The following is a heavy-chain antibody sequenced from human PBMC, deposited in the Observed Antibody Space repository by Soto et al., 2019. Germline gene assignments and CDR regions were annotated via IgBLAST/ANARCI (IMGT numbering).Heavy chain of an antibody. CDR1: GGSFSGYY. V-gene: IGHV4-34*01. J-gene: IGHJ6*03. CDR3: ALTGYYTDYYMDV. D-gene: IGHD3-9*01. CDR2: INHSGST. Sequence: SETLSLICAVYGGSFSGYYWSWIRQPPGKGLEWIGEINHSGSTNYNPSLKSRVTISVDTSKNQFSLKLSSVTAADTAVYYCALTGYYTDYYMDVWGKGTTVTVSS.